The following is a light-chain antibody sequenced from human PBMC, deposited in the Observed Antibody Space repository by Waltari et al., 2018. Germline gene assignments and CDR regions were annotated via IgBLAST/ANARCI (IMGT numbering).Light chain of an antibody. J-gene: IGKJ1*01. CDR1: QSVSRS. V-gene: IGKV3-20*01. CDR3: QHYVRLPVS. CDR2: GAS. Sequence: VLPQSPGTLSLSPVDRAPLSCRDSQSVSRSLAWYQQKPGQAPRLLIYGASSRATGVPDRFSGSGSGTDVSLTISRLEPEDFAVYYCQHYVRLPVSFGQGTKVEIK.